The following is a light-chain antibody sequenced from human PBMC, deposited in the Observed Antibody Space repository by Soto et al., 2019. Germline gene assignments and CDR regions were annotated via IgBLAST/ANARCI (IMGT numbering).Light chain of an antibody. CDR1: QSVSSY. J-gene: IGKJ2*01. V-gene: IGKV3-11*01. Sequence: EIVLTQSPATLSLSPGERATLSCRASQSVSSYLAWYQQKHGQAPRLLLYYASNRATGIPARFSGSGSGTEFTLTISSLEPEDFALYYCQQRSNWPPLYTFGQGTKLEI. CDR3: QQRSNWPPLYT. CDR2: YAS.